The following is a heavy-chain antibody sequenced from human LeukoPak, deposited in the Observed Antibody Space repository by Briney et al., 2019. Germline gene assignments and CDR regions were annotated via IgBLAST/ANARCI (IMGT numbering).Heavy chain of an antibody. CDR3: AGPWDQVGFDP. Sequence: GASVTVSCKASGYTFTGYYLHWVRQAPGQGLEWMGWIYPNTGGTSYAQKFQGRVTMTRDTSISTAYMELIGLRSDDTAVYYCAGPWDQVGFDPWGQGTLVSVSS. CDR1: GYTFTGYY. CDR2: IYPNTGGT. V-gene: IGHV1-2*02. J-gene: IGHJ5*02. D-gene: IGHD1-26*01.